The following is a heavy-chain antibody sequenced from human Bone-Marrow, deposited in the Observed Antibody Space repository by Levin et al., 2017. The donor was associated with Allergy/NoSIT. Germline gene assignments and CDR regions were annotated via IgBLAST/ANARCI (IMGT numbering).Heavy chain of an antibody. V-gene: IGHV3-30*18. CDR2: ISYDGNKQ. Sequence: GESLKISCAASGITLNIYGMHWVRQAPGKGLEWVAIISYDGNKQYYADSVKGRFTISRDNSKSTLYLQMNGLRAEDTAVYYCAKAQSTFCSGGTCYSTNFAYWGQGTQVTVSS. CDR3: AKAQSTFCSGGTCYSTNFAY. CDR1: GITLNIYG. J-gene: IGHJ4*02. D-gene: IGHD2-15*01.